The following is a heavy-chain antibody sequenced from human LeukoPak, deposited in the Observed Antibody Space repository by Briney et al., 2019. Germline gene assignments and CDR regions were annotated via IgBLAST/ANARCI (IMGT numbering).Heavy chain of an antibody. Sequence: SVKVSCKASGGTFSSYAISWVRQAPGQGLEWMGGIIPIFGTANYAQKFQGRVTITADESTSTAYMELSSLRSEDTAVYYCAREARRVRGVIPNWFDPWGQGTLVTVSS. V-gene: IGHV1-69*13. CDR1: GGTFSSYA. J-gene: IGHJ5*02. CDR3: AREARRVRGVIPNWFDP. D-gene: IGHD3-10*01. CDR2: IIPIFGTA.